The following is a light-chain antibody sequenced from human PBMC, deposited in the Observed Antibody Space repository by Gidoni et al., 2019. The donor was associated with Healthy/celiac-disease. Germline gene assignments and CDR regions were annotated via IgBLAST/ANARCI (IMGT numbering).Light chain of an antibody. CDR2: DAS. J-gene: IGKJ2*01. V-gene: IGKV1-33*01. CDR3: QQYDNLRYT. CDR1: QDISNY. Sequence: IQMTQSPSSLSASVGDRVTITCQASQDISNYLNWDQQKPGKAPKLLIYDASNLETGVPSRFSGSGSGTDFTFTISSLQPEDIATYYCQQYDNLRYTFXQXTKLEIK.